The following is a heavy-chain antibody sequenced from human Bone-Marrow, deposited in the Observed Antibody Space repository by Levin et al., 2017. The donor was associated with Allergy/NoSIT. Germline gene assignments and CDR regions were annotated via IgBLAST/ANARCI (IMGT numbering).Heavy chain of an antibody. CDR1: GFTFSSYD. V-gene: IGHV3-13*04. D-gene: IGHD2-2*01. CDR3: ARVALPRYCTSTSCSDSGYYFDY. J-gene: IGHJ4*02. CDR2: IGTAADS. Sequence: PGGSLRLSCAASGFTFSSYDMHWVRQATGRGLEWVSAIGTAADSYYSCSVKGRFTVSRDNAKNSFYLQMNSLRAGDTAVYYCARVALPRYCTSTSCSDSGYYFDYWGQGTLVTVSS.